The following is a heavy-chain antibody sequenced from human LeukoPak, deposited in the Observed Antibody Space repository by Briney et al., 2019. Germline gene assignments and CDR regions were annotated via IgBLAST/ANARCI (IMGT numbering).Heavy chain of an antibody. D-gene: IGHD3-9*01. V-gene: IGHV4-39*01. CDR1: GGSISSSSYY. CDR3: ARPADYDILTGYRY. J-gene: IGHJ4*02. Sequence: SETLSFTCTVSGGSISSSSYYWGWTRQPPGKGLEWIGSIYYSGSTYYNPSLKSRVTISVDTSKNQFSLKLSSVTAADTAVYYCARPADYDILTGYRYWGQGTLVTVSS. CDR2: IYYSGST.